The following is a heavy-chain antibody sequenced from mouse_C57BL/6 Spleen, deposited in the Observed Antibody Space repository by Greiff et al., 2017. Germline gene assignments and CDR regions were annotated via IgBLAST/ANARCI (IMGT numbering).Heavy chain of an antibody. CDR1: GYAFTNYL. CDR3: ARRDSNYYFDY. V-gene: IGHV1-54*01. CDR2: INPGSGGT. D-gene: IGHD2-5*01. Sequence: VKLMESGAELVRPGTSVKVSCKASGYAFTNYLIEWVKQRPGQGLEWIGVINPGSGGTNYNEKFKGKATLTADKSSSTAYMQLSSLTSEDSAVYFCARRDSNYYFDYWGQGTTLTVSS. J-gene: IGHJ2*01.